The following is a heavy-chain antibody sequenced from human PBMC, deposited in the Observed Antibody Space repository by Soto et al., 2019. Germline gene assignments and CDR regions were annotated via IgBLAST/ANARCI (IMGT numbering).Heavy chain of an antibody. V-gene: IGHV3-49*03. CDR2: IRSKAYGGTT. D-gene: IGHD6-6*01. CDR1: GFTFGDYA. J-gene: IGHJ6*02. CDR3: RPTRLDVIAARPLPYYYYGMDV. Sequence: LRLSCTASGFTFGDYAMSWFRQAPGKGLEWVGFIRSKAYGGTTEYAASVKGRFTISRDDSKSIAYLQMNSLKTEDTAVYYCRPTRLDVIAARPLPYYYYGMDVWGQGTTVTVSS.